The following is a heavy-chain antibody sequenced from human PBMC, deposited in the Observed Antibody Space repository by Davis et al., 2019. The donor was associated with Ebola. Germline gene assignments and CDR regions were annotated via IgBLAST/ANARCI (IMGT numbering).Heavy chain of an antibody. CDR3: ARVVATVQAFDI. CDR1: GFTFSSYG. V-gene: IGHV3-33*01. D-gene: IGHD5-12*01. CDR2: IWYDGSNK. J-gene: IGHJ3*02. Sequence: GGSLRLSCAASGFTFSSYGMHWVRQAPGKGLEWVAVIWYDGSNKYYADSVKGRFTISRDNSKNTLYLQMNSLRAEDTAVYYCARVVATVQAFDIWGQGTMVTVSS.